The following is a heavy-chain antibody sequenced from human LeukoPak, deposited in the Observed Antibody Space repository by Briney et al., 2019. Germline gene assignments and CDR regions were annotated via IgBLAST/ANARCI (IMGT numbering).Heavy chain of an antibody. D-gene: IGHD6-19*01. CDR2: ISASGGT. J-gene: IGHJ5*02. CDR3: ARSPHNSAWYEMWFDP. Sequence: PPETLSLTCTVSGGSISTYYWSWIRQPPGKGLEWIADISASGGTNYNPSLESRVTVSMDSSKNQFSLKLSSVTAADTAVFYCARSPHNSAWYEMWFDPWGQRTLVTVSS. CDR1: GGSISTYY. V-gene: IGHV4-4*08.